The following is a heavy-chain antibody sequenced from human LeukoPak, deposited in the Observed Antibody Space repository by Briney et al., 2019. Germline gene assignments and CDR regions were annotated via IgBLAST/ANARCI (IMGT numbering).Heavy chain of an antibody. CDR2: INSDGSST. D-gene: IGHD2-8*01. CDR3: ARDTGYCTNGVCSFDT. CDR1: GFTFSSYW. V-gene: IGHV3-74*01. J-gene: IGHJ5*02. Sequence: PGGSLRLSCAASGFTFSSYWMHWVRQAPGKGLVWVSRINSDGSSTSYADSVKGRFTISRDNAKNTLYLHMNSLRAEDTAVYYCARDTGYCTNGVCSFDTWGQGTLVTVSS.